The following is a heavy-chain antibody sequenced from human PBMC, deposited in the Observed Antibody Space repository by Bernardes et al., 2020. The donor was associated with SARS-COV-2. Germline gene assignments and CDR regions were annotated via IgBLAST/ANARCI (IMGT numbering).Heavy chain of an antibody. CDR2: IYYSGST. V-gene: IGHV4-59*08. CDR3: ARLSGSYLSYYFDY. J-gene: IGHJ4*02. CDR1: GGSISSYY. Sequence: SETLSLTCTVSGGSISSYYWSWIRQPPGKGLEWIGYIYYSGSTYYNPSLKSRVTISVDTSKNQFSLKLSSVTAADTAVYYCARLSGSYLSYYFDYWGQGTLVTVSS. D-gene: IGHD1-26*01.